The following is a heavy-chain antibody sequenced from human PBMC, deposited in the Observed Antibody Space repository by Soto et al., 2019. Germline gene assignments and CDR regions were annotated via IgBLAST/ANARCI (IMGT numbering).Heavy chain of an antibody. V-gene: IGHV1-69*12. J-gene: IGHJ3*02. D-gene: IGHD2-21*02. CDR1: GGTFSRYA. CDR3: ARETVEYCGGDCHDAFDI. Sequence: QVQLVQSGAEVKKPGSSVKVSCKASGGTFSRYAISWVRRAPGQGLEWMGGIITMFGTANYAQKFQGRVTITADESTSTASMELSRLRSEDTDVYYCARETVEYCGGDCHDAFDIWGQGTLVTVSS. CDR2: IITMFGTA.